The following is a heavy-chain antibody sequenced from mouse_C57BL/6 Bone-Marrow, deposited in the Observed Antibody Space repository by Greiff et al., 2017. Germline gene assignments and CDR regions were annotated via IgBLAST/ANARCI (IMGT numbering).Heavy chain of an antibody. CDR2: IYPRDGST. Sequence: VQLQQSDAELVKPGASVKISCKVSGYTFTDHTIHWMKQRPEQGLEWIGYIYPRDGSTKYNEKFKGKATLTADKSSSTAYMQLNSLTSEDAAVYFCARGGNFYYWYFDVWGTGTTVTVSS. D-gene: IGHD2-1*01. CDR3: ARGGNFYYWYFDV. CDR1: GYTFTDHT. J-gene: IGHJ1*03. V-gene: IGHV1-78*01.